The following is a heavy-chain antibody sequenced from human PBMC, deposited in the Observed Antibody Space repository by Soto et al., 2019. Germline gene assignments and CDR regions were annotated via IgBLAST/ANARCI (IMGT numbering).Heavy chain of an antibody. J-gene: IGHJ4*02. CDR2: MNAGNGNT. CDR1: GYIFTRYV. D-gene: IGHD2-2*01. V-gene: IGHV1-3*01. CDR3: ARGNQEVDY. Sequence: QVQIVQSGAEVKKPGASVRVSCKASGYIFTRYVMHWVRQAPGQRLEWMGWMNAGNGNTKYSPKYQGRVTITRDTAAGAAHMDLSSLTSEDTAVYFCARGNQEVDYGGQGTLVTATS.